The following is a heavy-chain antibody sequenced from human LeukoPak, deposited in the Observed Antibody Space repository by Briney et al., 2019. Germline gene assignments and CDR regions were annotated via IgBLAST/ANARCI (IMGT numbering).Heavy chain of an antibody. V-gene: IGHV4-59*01. CDR3: ARSGSYRYFLDY. CDR1: GGSISSYY. D-gene: IGHD3-16*02. CDR2: IYYSGST. J-gene: IGHJ4*02. Sequence: SETLSITCTVSGGSISSYYWSWIRQPPGKGLEWIGYIYYSGSTNYNPSLKSRVTISVDTSKNQFSLKLSSVTAADTAVYYCARSGSYRYFLDYWSQGTLVTVSS.